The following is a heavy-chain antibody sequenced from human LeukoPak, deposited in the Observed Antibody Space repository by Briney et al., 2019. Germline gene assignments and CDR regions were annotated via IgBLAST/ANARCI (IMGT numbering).Heavy chain of an antibody. CDR1: GFTFDDYA. CDR3: ARDRRHPTYYSGYDWGAPPPPDY. D-gene: IGHD5-12*01. V-gene: IGHV3-9*01. CDR2: ISWNSGSI. Sequence: GGSLRLSCAASGFTFDDYAMHWVRQAPGKGLEWVSGISWNSGSIGYADSVKGRFTISRDNAKNSLYLQMNSLRADDTAVYYCARDRRHPTYYSGYDWGAPPPPDYWGQGTLVTVSS. J-gene: IGHJ4*02.